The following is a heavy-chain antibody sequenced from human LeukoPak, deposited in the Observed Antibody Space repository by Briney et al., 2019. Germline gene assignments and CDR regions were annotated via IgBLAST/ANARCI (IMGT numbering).Heavy chain of an antibody. D-gene: IGHD4-17*01. CDR2: IKSDGSAT. CDR1: GFTFSSYW. CDR3: ARAYGPDY. Sequence: GGSLRLSCAASGFTFSSYWMHWVRQAPGKGLVWVSRIKSDGSATSYADSVKGRFTISRDNAKNTLYLQKNSLRAEDTGLYYCARAYGPDYWGQGTLVTVSS. J-gene: IGHJ4*02. V-gene: IGHV3-74*01.